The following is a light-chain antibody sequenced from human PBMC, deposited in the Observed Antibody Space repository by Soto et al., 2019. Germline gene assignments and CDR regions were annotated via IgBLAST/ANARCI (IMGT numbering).Light chain of an antibody. CDR1: QTVERW. CDR2: DVS. Sequence: DIQMTQSPSTLSASVGDRVIITCRASQTVERWMAWYQQKPGKAPKLLISDVSTLERGVPSRFSGSGSATKFTLTISGLQPDDLATYYCQQYKDYVYTFGQGTKVESK. V-gene: IGKV1-5*01. J-gene: IGKJ2*01. CDR3: QQYKDYVYT.